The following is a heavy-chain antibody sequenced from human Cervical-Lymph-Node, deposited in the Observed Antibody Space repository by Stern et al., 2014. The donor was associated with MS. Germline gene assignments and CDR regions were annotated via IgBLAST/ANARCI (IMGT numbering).Heavy chain of an antibody. V-gene: IGHV1-69*09. CDR2: IIPFLSIA. J-gene: IGHJ4*02. D-gene: IGHD3-22*01. CDR1: GGTLNNYA. CDR3: ARSPDLYDSSGYYFD. Sequence: VQLVESGAEVKKPGSSVKVSCKASGGTLNNYAVSWVRQAPGQGLEWIGKIIPFLSIANYAHKFQGRVTLTAAATTSYMEVSSLRSDDTAVYYCARSPDLYDSSGYYFDWGQGTLVTVSS.